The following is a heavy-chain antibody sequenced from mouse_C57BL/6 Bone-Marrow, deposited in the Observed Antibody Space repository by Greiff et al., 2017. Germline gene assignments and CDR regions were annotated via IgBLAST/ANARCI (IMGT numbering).Heavy chain of an antibody. CDR2: ISYDGSN. CDR3: AREVTGIFFDY. D-gene: IGHD4-1*01. J-gene: IGHJ2*01. CDR1: GYSITSGYY. Sequence: VQLQQSGPGLVKPSQSLSLTCSVTGYSITSGYYWNWIRQFPGNKLEWMGYISYDGSNNYNPSLKNRISITRDTAKNQFFLKLNSVTTEDTATYYCAREVTGIFFDYWGQGTTLTVSS. V-gene: IGHV3-6*01.